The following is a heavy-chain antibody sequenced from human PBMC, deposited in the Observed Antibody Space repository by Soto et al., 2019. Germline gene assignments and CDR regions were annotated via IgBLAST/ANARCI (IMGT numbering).Heavy chain of an antibody. CDR1: GYTFTSYA. CDR3: ARAGLTGPLYYYGMDV. D-gene: IGHD1-1*01. CDR2: INAGNGNT. V-gene: IGHV1-3*01. J-gene: IGHJ6*02. Sequence: GASVKVSCKASGYTFTSYAMHWVRQAPGQRLEWMGWINAGNGNTKYSQKFQGRVTITRDTSASTAYMELSSLRSEDTAVYSCARAGLTGPLYYYGMDVWGQGTTVTVSS.